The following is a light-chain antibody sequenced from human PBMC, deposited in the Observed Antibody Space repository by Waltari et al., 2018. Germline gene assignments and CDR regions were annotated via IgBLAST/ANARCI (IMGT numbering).Light chain of an antibody. V-gene: IGKV3-15*01. CDR2: GAS. CDR3: QQYNVWPPIT. J-gene: IGKJ5*01. CDR1: QSIHDN. Sequence: EIVMTQSPATLSVSPGDRATLSCRASQSIHDNVAWYQQKPSQAPRLLIYGASTRATRIPASFRGSGSGTEFTLSISSLQTEDFGVYYCQQYNVWPPITFGQGTRLEIK.